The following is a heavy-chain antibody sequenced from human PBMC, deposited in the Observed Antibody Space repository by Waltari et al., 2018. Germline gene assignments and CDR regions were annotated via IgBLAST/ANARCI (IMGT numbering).Heavy chain of an antibody. CDR1: GFTFRGNW. Sequence: EVQLVASGGGLVQTGGSLGLACVASGFTFRGNWLNLVRKAPGKGLEWVANIKQDGSEKYFVDSVKGRFTISRDNAKNSLFLQMNSLRAEDTAVYYCATSRTFDYWGQGTLVTVSS. D-gene: IGHD2-2*01. J-gene: IGHJ4*02. CDR3: ATSRTFDY. CDR2: IKQDGSEK. V-gene: IGHV3-7*01.